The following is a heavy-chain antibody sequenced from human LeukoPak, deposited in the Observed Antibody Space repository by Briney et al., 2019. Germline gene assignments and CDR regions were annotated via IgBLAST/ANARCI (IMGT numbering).Heavy chain of an antibody. CDR3: SRHEALPGDY. CDR2: IRDKAYNYAT. D-gene: IGHD2-21*02. V-gene: IGHV3-73*01. J-gene: IGHJ4*02. CDR1: GLTFSGST. Sequence: AGSLRLSCAASGLTFSGSTMHWVRQASGKGLEWVGHIRDKAYNYATAYAASVKGRFTISRDDSKNTAYLQMNSLKTEDTAVYYCSRHEALPGDYWGQGTLVTVSS.